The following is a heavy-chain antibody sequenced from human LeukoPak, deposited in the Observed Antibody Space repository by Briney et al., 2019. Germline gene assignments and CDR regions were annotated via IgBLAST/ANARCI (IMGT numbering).Heavy chain of an antibody. Sequence: PSETLSLTCAVYGCSFSGYYWSWIRQPPGKGLEWIGEINHSGSTNYNPSLKSRVTISVDTSKNQFSLKLSSVTAADTAVYYCARATHYDYIWGSYRFHNWFDPWGQETLVTVSS. CDR2: INHSGST. CDR3: ARATHYDYIWGSYRFHNWFDP. CDR1: GCSFSGYY. V-gene: IGHV4-34*01. J-gene: IGHJ5*02. D-gene: IGHD3-16*02.